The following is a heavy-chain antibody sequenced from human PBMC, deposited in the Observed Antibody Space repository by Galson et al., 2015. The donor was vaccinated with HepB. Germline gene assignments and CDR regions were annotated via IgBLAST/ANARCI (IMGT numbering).Heavy chain of an antibody. Sequence: SLRLSCAASGFTFSSYGMHWVRQAPGKGLEWVAFIRYDVSNKYYADSVKGRFTISRDNSKNTLYLQMNSLRAEDTAVYYCAKDSAYSSGWPDYWGQGTLVTVSS. D-gene: IGHD6-19*01. CDR3: AKDSAYSSGWPDY. J-gene: IGHJ4*02. CDR2: IRYDVSNK. CDR1: GFTFSSYG. V-gene: IGHV3-30*02.